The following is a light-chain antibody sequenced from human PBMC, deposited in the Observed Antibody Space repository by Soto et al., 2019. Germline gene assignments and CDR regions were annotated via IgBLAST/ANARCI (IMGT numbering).Light chain of an antibody. CDR2: DFR. CDR3: CLYAVTFYV. CDR1: SSDVGTYDF. V-gene: IGLV2-11*01. J-gene: IGLJ1*01. Sequence: YALAQPRSVSGSPGQSVTISCTGTSSDVGTYDFVSWYQQHPAKAPRLMIFDFRERPSGVPDRFSGSNSGNPAFLTISGDEAEDEADYYCCLYAVTFYVFGTGTKVTVL.